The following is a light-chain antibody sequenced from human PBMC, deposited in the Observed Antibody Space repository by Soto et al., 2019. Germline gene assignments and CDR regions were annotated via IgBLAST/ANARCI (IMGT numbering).Light chain of an antibody. J-gene: IGKJ4*02. Sequence: EVVMTQSPLSLPVTLGQPASISCRSSQSLLTSDGDTFLNWFHQRPGQSPRRLIYKVSKRDSGVQDRFSGSWSGTDFTLKISRVEADDVVVYYCMQTTHWPRTFGRGTTVEI. V-gene: IGKV2-30*01. CDR2: KVS. CDR1: QSLLTSDGDTF. CDR3: MQTTHWPRT.